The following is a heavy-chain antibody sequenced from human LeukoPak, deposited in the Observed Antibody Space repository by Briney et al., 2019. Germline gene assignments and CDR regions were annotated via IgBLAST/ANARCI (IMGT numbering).Heavy chain of an antibody. Sequence: SETLSLTCAVYGASFSDSYWTWIRQPPGKGLEWIGEINHSGSANYNPSLMSRVTISLDTSKNHFSLNLSSVTAADTAVYYCARGQGTVTTHWGQGTLVTVSS. CDR2: INHSGSA. J-gene: IGHJ4*02. CDR3: ARGQGTVTTH. CDR1: GASFSDSY. V-gene: IGHV4-34*01. D-gene: IGHD4-11*01.